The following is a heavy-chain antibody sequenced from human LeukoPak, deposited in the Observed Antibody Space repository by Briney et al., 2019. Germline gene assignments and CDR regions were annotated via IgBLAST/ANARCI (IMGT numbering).Heavy chain of an antibody. CDR2: IYYSGST. D-gene: IGHD6-13*01. J-gene: IGHJ5*02. CDR3: ACHSSSWYQGWFGP. CDR1: GGSISSYY. V-gene: IGHV4-59*01. Sequence: PSETLSLTCTVSGGSISSYYWSWIRQPPGKGLEWIGYIYYSGSTNYNPSLKSRVTISVDTSKNQFSLKLSSVTAADTAVYYCACHSSSWYQGWFGPWGQGTLVTVSS.